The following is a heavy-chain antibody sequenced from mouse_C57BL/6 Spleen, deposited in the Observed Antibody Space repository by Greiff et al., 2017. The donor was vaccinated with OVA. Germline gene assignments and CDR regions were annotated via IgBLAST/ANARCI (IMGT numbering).Heavy chain of an antibody. J-gene: IGHJ1*03. Sequence: VQLQQPGAELVKPGASVKMSCKASGYTFTSYWITWVKQRPGQGLEWIGDIYPGSGSTNYNEKFKSKATLTVDTSSSTAYMQLSSLTSEDSAVYYCARSYGSSYEGYWYFDVWGTGTTVTVSS. CDR2: IYPGSGST. CDR1: GYTFTSYW. V-gene: IGHV1-55*01. D-gene: IGHD1-1*01. CDR3: ARSYGSSYEGYWYFDV.